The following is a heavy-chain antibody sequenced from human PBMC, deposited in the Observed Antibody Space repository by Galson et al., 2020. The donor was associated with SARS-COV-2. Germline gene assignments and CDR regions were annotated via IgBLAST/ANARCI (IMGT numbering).Heavy chain of an antibody. CDR3: ARHGGGELRYAFDY. CDR1: GGSISSSIYY. Sequence: SETLSLTCTVSGGSISSSIYYWGWIRQPPGKGLQWIGSTYDSGSTYYDPSLKSRLTISVDTSKNQFSLKLSSVTAADTAVYYCARHGGGELRYAFDYWGQGTLVTVSS. J-gene: IGHJ4*01. V-gene: IGHV4-39*01. D-gene: IGHD1-26*01. CDR2: TYDSGST.